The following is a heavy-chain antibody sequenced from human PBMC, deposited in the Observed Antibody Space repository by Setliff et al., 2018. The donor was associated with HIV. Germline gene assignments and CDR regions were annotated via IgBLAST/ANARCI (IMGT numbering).Heavy chain of an antibody. Sequence: ASVKVSCKASGYTFTSYGISWVRQAPGQGLEWMGWISVHNGNANYAQNLQGRVTMTTDTSTSTVYMELSSLRSEDTAFYYCARSAHDSETGYWGQGTLVTVSS. CDR2: ISVHNGNA. D-gene: IGHD5-12*01. J-gene: IGHJ4*02. CDR1: GYTFTSYG. CDR3: ARSAHDSETGY. V-gene: IGHV1-18*01.